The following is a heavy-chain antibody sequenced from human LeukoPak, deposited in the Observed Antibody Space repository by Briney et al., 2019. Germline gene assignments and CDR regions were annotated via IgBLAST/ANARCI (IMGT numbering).Heavy chain of an antibody. CDR1: GFTFSSYA. Sequence: GGSLRLSCAASGFTFSSYAMSWVRQAPGKGLEWVSAISGSGGSTYYADSVKGRFTISRDNSKNTLYLQMNSLRAEDTAVYYCARTRHSGCDSGGPFDYWGQGTLVTVSS. CDR2: ISGSGGST. V-gene: IGHV3-23*01. J-gene: IGHJ4*02. CDR3: ARTRHSGCDSGGPFDY. D-gene: IGHD5-12*01.